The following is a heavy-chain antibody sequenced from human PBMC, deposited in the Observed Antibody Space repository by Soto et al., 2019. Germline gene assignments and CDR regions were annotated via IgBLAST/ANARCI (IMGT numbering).Heavy chain of an antibody. Sequence: SETLSLTCTVSGGSIISSSYYWVWIRQPPGKGLEWIGDVYYSGTTHYNPSLKSRVTISVDTSKNQFSLRLSSVTAADTAVYYCARLRPPGNWFDPWGQGTLVTVSS. V-gene: IGHV4-39*01. J-gene: IGHJ5*02. CDR3: ARLRPPGNWFDP. CDR1: GGSIISSSYY. CDR2: VYYSGTT.